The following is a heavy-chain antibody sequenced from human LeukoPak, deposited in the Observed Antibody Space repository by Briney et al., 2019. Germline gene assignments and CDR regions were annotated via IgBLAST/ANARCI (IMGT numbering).Heavy chain of an antibody. D-gene: IGHD3-10*01. J-gene: IGHJ4*02. Sequence: GSSVKVSCKASGGTFSSYAISWVRQAPGQGLEWMGRIIPIFGTANYAQKFQGRVTITTYESTSTAYMELSSLRSEDTAVYYCARDPFMVRGVITTAYFDYWGQGTLVTVS. CDR3: ARDPFMVRGVITTAYFDY. CDR2: IIPIFGTA. V-gene: IGHV1-69*05. CDR1: GGTFSSYA.